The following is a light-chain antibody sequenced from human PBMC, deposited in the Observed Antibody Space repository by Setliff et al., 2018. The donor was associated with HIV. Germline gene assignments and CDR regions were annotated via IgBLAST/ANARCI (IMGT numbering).Light chain of an antibody. Sequence: AIQMTQSPSSLSASVGDRITITCRASQGIGNALGWYQQKPGKAPKLLIYAASILQSGVPSRFSGSGSGTDFTLTISSLQPEDFASYYCLQDYKYPLTFGGGTRWIS. J-gene: IGKJ4*01. CDR1: QGIGNA. V-gene: IGKV1-6*01. CDR3: LQDYKYPLT. CDR2: AAS.